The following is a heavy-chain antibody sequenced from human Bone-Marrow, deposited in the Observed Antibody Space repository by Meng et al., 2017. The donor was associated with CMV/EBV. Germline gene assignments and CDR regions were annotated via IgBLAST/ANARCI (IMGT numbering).Heavy chain of an antibody. CDR3: ARDVGGLGYYGMDV. Sequence: GGSLRLSCAASGFTFSSYSMNWVRQAPGKGLEWVSSLSSGSTYTYYADSLKGRFTISRDNAKNSLYLQMNSLRAEDTAVYYCARDVGGLGYYGMDVWGQGTTVTVSS. D-gene: IGHD3-16*01. CDR1: GFTFSSYS. J-gene: IGHJ6*02. V-gene: IGHV3-21*01. CDR2: LSSGSTYT.